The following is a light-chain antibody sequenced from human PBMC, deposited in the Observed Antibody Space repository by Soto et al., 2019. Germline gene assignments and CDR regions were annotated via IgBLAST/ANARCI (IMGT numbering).Light chain of an antibody. CDR1: SSDVGSYNY. V-gene: IGLV2-14*01. CDR2: DVR. J-gene: IGLJ2*01. Sequence: QSALPQPASVSGSPGQSITISCTGTSSDVGSYNYVSWYQQHPGKAPKLMIYDVRDRPSGVSNRFSGSKSGNTASLTISGLQAEDEADYYCSSYTSSNTPVVFGGGTKLTVL. CDR3: SSYTSSNTPVV.